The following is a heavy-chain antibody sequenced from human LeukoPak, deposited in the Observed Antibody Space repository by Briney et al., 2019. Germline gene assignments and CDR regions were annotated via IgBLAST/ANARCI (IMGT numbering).Heavy chain of an antibody. J-gene: IGHJ4*02. D-gene: IGHD2-8*01. V-gene: IGHV3-11*06. CDR2: ISSTSIYK. CDR1: GFTFSDYY. Sequence: GGSLRLSCAASGFTFSDYYMSWIRQAPGKGLEWVSSISSTSIYKYYADSVKGRFTISRDNAKDSLFLQMNSLRAEDTAIYYCARDPRIYCTNGICRDNYFDNWGQGTLVTVS. CDR3: ARDPRIYCTNGICRDNYFDN.